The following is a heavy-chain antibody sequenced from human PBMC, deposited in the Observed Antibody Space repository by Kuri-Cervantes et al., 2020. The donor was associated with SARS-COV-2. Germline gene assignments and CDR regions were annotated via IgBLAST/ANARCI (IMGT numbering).Heavy chain of an antibody. V-gene: IGHV4-59*12. CDR1: GGSISSYY. J-gene: IGHJ3*02. Sequence: ESLKISCTVSGGSISSYYWSWIRQPPGKGLEWIGYIYYSGSTNYNPSLKSRVTISVDTSKNQFSLKLSSVTAADTAVYYCARDLVTIFGVGEQDIDIWGQGTMVTVSS. D-gene: IGHD3-3*01. CDR2: IYYSGST. CDR3: ARDLVTIFGVGEQDIDI.